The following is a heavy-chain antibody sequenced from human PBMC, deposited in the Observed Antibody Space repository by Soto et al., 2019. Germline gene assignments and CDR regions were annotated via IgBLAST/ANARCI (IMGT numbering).Heavy chain of an antibody. J-gene: IGHJ4*02. V-gene: IGHV1-46*01. CDR2: INPSGGST. Sequence: ASVKVSCKASGYTFTSYYMHWVRQAPGQGLEWKGIINPSGGSTSYAQKLKGRVTMTRDTSTSTVYKELSSQKNEDTAVYYCAKTEGTYFDYWGQGTLVTVSS. CDR3: AKTEGTYFDY. CDR1: GYTFTSYY. D-gene: IGHD1-1*01.